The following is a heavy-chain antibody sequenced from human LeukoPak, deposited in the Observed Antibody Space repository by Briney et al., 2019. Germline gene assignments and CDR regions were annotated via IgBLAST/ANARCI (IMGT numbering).Heavy chain of an antibody. D-gene: IGHD3-10*01. CDR1: GYTFNGYY. V-gene: IGHV1-2*02. Sequence: ASVKVSCKASGYTFNGYYMHWVRQAPGQGLEWMGGINPNSGGTNYAQKFQGRVTMTRDTSISTAYRELSRLRSDDTAVYYCARVPIPYGSGSYYKGGGGWFDPWGQGTLVTVSS. CDR2: INPNSGGT. J-gene: IGHJ5*02. CDR3: ARVPIPYGSGSYYKGGGGWFDP.